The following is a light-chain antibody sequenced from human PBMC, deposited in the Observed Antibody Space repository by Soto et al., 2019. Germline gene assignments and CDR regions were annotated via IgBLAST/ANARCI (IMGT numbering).Light chain of an antibody. CDR1: RGFRNV. CDR3: LQHNSYPLT. V-gene: IGKV1-17*01. J-gene: IGKJ4*01. CDR2: AAS. Sequence: ETQIPKSTPPLSASVGDRVPIISGAGRGFRNVLGGYQQNQGKAPKPWIYAASSLKSGVPSRFSGSGSGTEFTLTISSLQPEDFATYYCLQHNSYPLTFGGGTKVEIK.